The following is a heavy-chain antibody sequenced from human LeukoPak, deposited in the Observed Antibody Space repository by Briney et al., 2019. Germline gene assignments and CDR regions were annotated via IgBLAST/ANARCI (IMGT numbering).Heavy chain of an antibody. CDR1: GFTFSSYA. Sequence: PGGSLRLSCAASGFTFSSYAMSWVRQAPGKGLEWVSGLSGGGGSTYYADSVKGRFTISSDNSKNTLYLQMNSLRAEDTAVYYCAKADGFTVATLFDYWGQGTLVTVSS. V-gene: IGHV3-23*01. J-gene: IGHJ4*02. CDR3: AKADGFTVATLFDY. D-gene: IGHD4-17*01. CDR2: LSGGGGST.